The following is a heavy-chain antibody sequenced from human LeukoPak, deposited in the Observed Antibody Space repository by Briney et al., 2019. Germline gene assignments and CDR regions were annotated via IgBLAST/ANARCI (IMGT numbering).Heavy chain of an antibody. CDR1: GFTVSSSY. Sequence: GGSLRLSCATSGFTVSSSYLSWVRQAPGKGLEWVSAIYSDGSTYYADSVKGRFTISRDNSKNTLYLEMNSLRAEDTAVYYCASEGFTSSWAEINHSDVWGKGTAVTFSS. CDR3: ASEGFTSSWAEINHSDV. V-gene: IGHV3-66*01. J-gene: IGHJ6*04. D-gene: IGHD6-13*01. CDR2: IYSDGST.